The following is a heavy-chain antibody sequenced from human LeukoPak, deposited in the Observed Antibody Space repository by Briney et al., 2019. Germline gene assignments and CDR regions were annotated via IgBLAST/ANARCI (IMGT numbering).Heavy chain of an antibody. CDR2: IYYNGST. CDR1: GGSTSSYH. CDR3: ARDFLDYYGSGSYAFDI. Sequence: SETLSLTCTVSGGSTSSYHWTWIRQPPGKGLEWIGYIYYNGSTKYNPSLKSRVSILIDTAKNQFSLKMRSVTAADTAVYYCARDFLDYYGSGSYAFDIWGQGTMVTVSS. V-gene: IGHV4-59*01. D-gene: IGHD3-10*01. J-gene: IGHJ3*02.